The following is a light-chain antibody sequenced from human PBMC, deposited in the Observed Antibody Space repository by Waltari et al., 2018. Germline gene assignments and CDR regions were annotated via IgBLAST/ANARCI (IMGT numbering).Light chain of an antibody. Sequence: DIVMTQSPDSLAVSLGERATINCTSSQSLLYSPNNKKYLGWFQKRPGQPPKLLIYWASTRESGVPDRFSGSGSGTDFTLTITSLQAEDVAVYYCQQYYDIPRTFGQGTKVEIK. CDR1: QSLLYSPNNKKY. CDR2: WAS. J-gene: IGKJ1*01. CDR3: QQYYDIPRT. V-gene: IGKV4-1*01.